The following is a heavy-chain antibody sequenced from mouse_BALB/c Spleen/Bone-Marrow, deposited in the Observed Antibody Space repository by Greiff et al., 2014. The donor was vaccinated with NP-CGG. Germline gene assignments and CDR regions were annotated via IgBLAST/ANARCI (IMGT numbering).Heavy chain of an antibody. CDR1: GYTFTSYV. CDR3: ARTTVVDIYWYFDV. J-gene: IGHJ1*01. Sequence: EVQLQQSGPELVKPGASVKMSCKASGYTFTSYVLHWVKQKPGQGLEWIGYTNPYNDGSKYNEKFKGKATLTSDKSSSTAYMELSSLTSEDSAVYYCARTTVVDIYWYFDVWGAGTTVTVSS. V-gene: IGHV1-14*01. D-gene: IGHD1-1*01. CDR2: TNPYNDGS.